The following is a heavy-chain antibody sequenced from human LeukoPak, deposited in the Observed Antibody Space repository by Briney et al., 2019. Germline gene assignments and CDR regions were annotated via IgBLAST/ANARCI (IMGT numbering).Heavy chain of an antibody. Sequence: SETLSLTCSVSGYSISNGYYWGWIRQPPGKGLEWIGNIYHSGSTNYNPSLKSRVTISVDTSKNQFSLKLSSVTAADTAVYYCARRRGGYSYGYEYFQHWGQGTLVTVSS. CDR1: GYSISNGYY. V-gene: IGHV4-38-2*02. J-gene: IGHJ1*01. CDR3: ARRRGGYSYGYEYFQH. D-gene: IGHD5-18*01. CDR2: IYHSGST.